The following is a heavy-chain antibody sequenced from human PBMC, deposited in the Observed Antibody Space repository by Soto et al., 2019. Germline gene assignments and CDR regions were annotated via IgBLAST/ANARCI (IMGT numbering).Heavy chain of an antibody. CDR3: AREAFSAHGSDAFDI. V-gene: IGHV4-59*01. CDR2: IYYSGST. J-gene: IGHJ3*02. Sequence: SETLSLTCTVSGGSISSYYWSWIRQPPGKGLEWIGYIYYSGSTNYNPSLKSRVTISVDTSKNQFSLKLSSVTAADTAVYYCAREAFSAHGSDAFDIWGQGTMVTVSS. CDR1: GGSISSYY.